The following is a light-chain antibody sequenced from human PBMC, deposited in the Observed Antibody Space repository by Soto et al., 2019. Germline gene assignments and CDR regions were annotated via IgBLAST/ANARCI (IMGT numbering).Light chain of an antibody. Sequence: QTVVTQEPSLTVSPGGTVTLTCGSSTGAVTSGHSPYWFQPKPGQAPRTLIYDTSNRHSRTPARFSGSLLGGKAALTLSGAQPEDEAEYYCLLSYSGARPYVFGTGTKLTVL. J-gene: IGLJ1*01. CDR1: TGAVTSGHS. V-gene: IGLV7-46*01. CDR2: DTS. CDR3: LLSYSGARPYV.